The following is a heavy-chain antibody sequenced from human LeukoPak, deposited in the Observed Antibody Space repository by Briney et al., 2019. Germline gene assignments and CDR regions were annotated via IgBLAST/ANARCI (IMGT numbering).Heavy chain of an antibody. Sequence: GGSLTLSRATSGFTFSSYAISWVRQAPGKGLEWVSAISASGGSTYYADSVKGRFTISRDNSKNTLYLQMNSLRAEDTAVYYCAKTKLGYCSGGSCYSRHYRLDYWGQGTLVTVSS. V-gene: IGHV3-23*01. CDR1: GFTFSSYA. D-gene: IGHD2-15*01. CDR3: AKTKLGYCSGGSCYSRHYRLDY. J-gene: IGHJ4*02. CDR2: ISASGGST.